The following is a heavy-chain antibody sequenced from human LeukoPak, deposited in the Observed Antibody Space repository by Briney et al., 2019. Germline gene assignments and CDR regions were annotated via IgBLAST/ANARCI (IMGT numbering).Heavy chain of an antibody. CDR2: IYYSGST. CDR1: GGSISSSSYY. D-gene: IGHD3-22*01. CDR3: ARMPYYYDSSGLT. V-gene: IGHV4-39*01. J-gene: IGHJ5*02. Sequence: PSETLSLTCTVSGGSISSSSYYWGWIRPPPGKGLEWIGSIYYSGSTYYNPSLKSRVTISVDTSKNQFSLKLSSVTAADTAVYYCARMPYYYDSSGLTWGQGTLVTVSS.